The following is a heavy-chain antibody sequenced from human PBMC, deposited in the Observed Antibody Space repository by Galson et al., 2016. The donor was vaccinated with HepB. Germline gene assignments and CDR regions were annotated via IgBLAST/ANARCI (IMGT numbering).Heavy chain of an antibody. CDR3: ARDSCTGDCPYYFDY. J-gene: IGHJ4*02. Sequence: SLRLSCAASGFAFSNYAMHWVRQAPGKGLEWVAVISYDGNKIYYADSVKGRFTLSRDNSKNTLYLQMNSLRAEDTGVYYCARDSCTGDCPYYFDYRGQGTQVTVSS. CDR1: GFAFSNYA. CDR2: ISYDGNKI. D-gene: IGHD2-8*02. V-gene: IGHV3-30-3*01.